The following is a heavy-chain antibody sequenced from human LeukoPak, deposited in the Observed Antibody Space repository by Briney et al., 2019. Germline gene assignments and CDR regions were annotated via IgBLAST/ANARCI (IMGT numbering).Heavy chain of an antibody. V-gene: IGHV1-2*02. D-gene: IGHD2-15*01. Sequence: GASVKVSRNGSGYTFTDYYLHWVRQAPGQGLEWVGYINPRDGGTSSPQNFRGRVTMTTDASSSTAYMELSRLTSDDTAIYYCAREGNGLLSKDLDYWGQGTLVTVSS. J-gene: IGHJ4*02. CDR1: GYTFTDYY. CDR3: AREGNGLLSKDLDY. CDR2: INPRDGGT.